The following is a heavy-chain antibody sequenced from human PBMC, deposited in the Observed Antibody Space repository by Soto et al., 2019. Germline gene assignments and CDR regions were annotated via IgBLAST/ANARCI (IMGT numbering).Heavy chain of an antibody. CDR1: GGSFSGYY. CDR3: ARGRGYCSGGSCYYYYYYMDV. Sequence: PSETLSLTCAVYGGSFSGYYGSWIRQPPGKGLEWIGEINHSGSTNYNPSLKSRVTISVDTSKNQFSLKLSSVTAADTAVYYCARGRGYCSGGSCYYYYYYMDVWGKGTTVTVSS. J-gene: IGHJ6*03. V-gene: IGHV4-34*01. D-gene: IGHD2-15*01. CDR2: INHSGST.